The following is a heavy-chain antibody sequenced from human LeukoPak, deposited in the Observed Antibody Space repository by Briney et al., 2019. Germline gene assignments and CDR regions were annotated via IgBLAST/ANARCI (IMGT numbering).Heavy chain of an antibody. CDR1: GGSISSYY. D-gene: IGHD3-10*01. CDR3: ASGRYGSGTDY. CDR2: IYYSGST. Sequence: PSETLSLTCTVSGGSISSYYWSWIRQPPGKGLEWIGYIYYSGSTNYNPSLKSRVTISVDTSKNQFSLKLSSVTAADTAVYYCASGRYGSGTDYWGQGTLVTVSS. J-gene: IGHJ4*02. V-gene: IGHV4-59*01.